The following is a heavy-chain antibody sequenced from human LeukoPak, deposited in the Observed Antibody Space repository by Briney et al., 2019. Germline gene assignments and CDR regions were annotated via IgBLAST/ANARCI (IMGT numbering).Heavy chain of an antibody. J-gene: IGHJ2*01. CDR2: TYYRSKWYN. CDR3: ASSPAYSGSYYWYFDL. CDR1: GDSVSSNSAA. D-gene: IGHD1-26*01. V-gene: IGHV6-1*01. Sequence: SQTLSLTCAIPGDSVSSNSAAWNWIRQSPSRGLEWLGRTYYRSKWYNDYAVSVKSRITINPDTSKNQFSLQLNSVTPEDTAVYYCASSPAYSGSYYWYFDLWGRGTLVTVSS.